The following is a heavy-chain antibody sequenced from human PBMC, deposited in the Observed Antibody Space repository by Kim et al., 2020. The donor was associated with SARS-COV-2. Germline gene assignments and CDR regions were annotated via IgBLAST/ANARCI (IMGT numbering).Heavy chain of an antibody. Sequence: GGSLRLSCAASGFTFSSYEMYWVRQAPGKGLEWVSSISDRSSTIYYADSVKGRFTISRDNAKNSVYLQMNSLRVEDTATYYCARLWGLGSLSLDDWGRGTLVTVSS. D-gene: IGHD3-10*01. J-gene: IGHJ4*02. V-gene: IGHV3-48*03. CDR1: GFTFSSYE. CDR3: ARLWGLGSLSLDD. CDR2: ISDRSSTI.